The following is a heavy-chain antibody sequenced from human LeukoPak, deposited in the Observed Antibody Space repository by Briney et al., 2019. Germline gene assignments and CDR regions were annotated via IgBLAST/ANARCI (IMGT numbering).Heavy chain of an antibody. D-gene: IGHD3-22*01. CDR1: GFTFSSYS. J-gene: IGHJ4*02. V-gene: IGHV3-23*01. CDR3: AKDLLPLYYYDSSGPDMAFDY. CDR2: ISGSGGST. Sequence: GGSLRLSCAASGFTFSSYSMNWVRQAPGKGLEWVSAISGSGGSTYYADSVKGRFTISRDNSKNTLYLQMNSLRAEDTAVYYCAKDLLPLYYYDSSGPDMAFDYWGQGTLVTVSS.